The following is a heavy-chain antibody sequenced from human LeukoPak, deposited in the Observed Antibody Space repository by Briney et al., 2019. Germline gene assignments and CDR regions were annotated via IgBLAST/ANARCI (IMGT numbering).Heavy chain of an antibody. CDR1: GFPFGGYG. D-gene: IGHD1-14*01. V-gene: IGHV3-33*01. J-gene: IGHJ4*02. Sequence: GPLRLSSAGSGFPFGGYGMHWFRQPPGKGLEWVAVIAYDGSRAFYADSVKGRFTISRDNSKNTMSVQMDDLRAEDTAVYYCTRYNNDHFDYWGQGTLVTVSS. CDR2: IAYDGSRA. CDR3: TRYNNDHFDY.